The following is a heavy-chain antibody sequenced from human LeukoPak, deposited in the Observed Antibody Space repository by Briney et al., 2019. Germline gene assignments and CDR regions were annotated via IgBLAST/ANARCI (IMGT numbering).Heavy chain of an antibody. Sequence: GGSLRLSCAASGFTFSTYAMSWVRQAPGKGLEWVLTISDNGGSTYYADSVKGRFTISRDNSKNTLYLQMNSLRVEDTAVYYCAKPPPDSSSWLFDYWGQGTLVTVST. J-gene: IGHJ4*02. CDR2: ISDNGGST. D-gene: IGHD6-13*01. V-gene: IGHV3-23*01. CDR3: AKPPPDSSSWLFDY. CDR1: GFTFSTYA.